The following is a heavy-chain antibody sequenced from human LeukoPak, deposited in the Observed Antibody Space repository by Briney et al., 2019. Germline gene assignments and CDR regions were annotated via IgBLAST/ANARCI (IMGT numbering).Heavy chain of an antibody. CDR3: ARVGTPDEDIVATVDY. CDR2: ISYDGNNK. CDR1: GFTFSSYE. D-gene: IGHD5-12*01. Sequence: GGSLRLSCAASGFTFSSYEMNWVRQAPGKGLEWVAVISYDGNNKYYADSVKGRFTISRDNSKSTLYLQMNSLRAEDTAVYYCARVGTPDEDIVATVDYWGQGTLVTVSS. V-gene: IGHV3-30-3*01. J-gene: IGHJ4*02.